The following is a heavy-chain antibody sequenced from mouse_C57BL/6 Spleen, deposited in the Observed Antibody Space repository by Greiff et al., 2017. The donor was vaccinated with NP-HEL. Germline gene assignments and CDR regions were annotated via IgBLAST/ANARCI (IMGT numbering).Heavy chain of an antibody. Sequence: EVQVVESGGDLVKPGGSLKLSCAASGFTFSSYGMSWVRQTPDKRLEWVATISSGGSYTYYPDSVKGRFTISRDNAKNTLYLQMSSLKSEETAMYYCASEGSYAMDYWGQGTSVTVSS. CDR1: GFTFSSYG. CDR2: ISSGGSYT. CDR3: ASEGSYAMDY. V-gene: IGHV5-6*01. J-gene: IGHJ4*01.